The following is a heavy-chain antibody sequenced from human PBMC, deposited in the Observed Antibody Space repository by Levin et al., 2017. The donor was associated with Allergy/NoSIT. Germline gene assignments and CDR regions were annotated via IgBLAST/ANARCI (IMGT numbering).Heavy chain of an antibody. CDR2: IYYSGST. Sequence: SETLSLTCTVSGGSISSYYWSWIRQPPGKGLEWIGYIYYSGSTNYNPSLKSRVTISVDTSKNQFSLKLSSVTAADTAVYYCARGARLRYYYYSYMDVWGKGTTVTVSS. CDR1: GGSISSYY. CDR3: ARGARLRYYYYSYMDV. V-gene: IGHV4-59*01. D-gene: IGHD6-6*01. J-gene: IGHJ6*03.